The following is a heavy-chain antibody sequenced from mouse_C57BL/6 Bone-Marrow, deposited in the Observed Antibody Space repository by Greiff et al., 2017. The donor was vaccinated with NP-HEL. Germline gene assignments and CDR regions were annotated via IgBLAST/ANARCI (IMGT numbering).Heavy chain of an antibody. J-gene: IGHJ4*01. CDR3: ASFSYYYAMDY. V-gene: IGHV1-50*01. Sequence: QVQLQQPGAELVKPGASVKLSCKASGYTFTSYWMQWVKQRPGQGLEWIGEIDPSDSYTNYNQKFKGKATLTVDTSSSTAYMQLSSLTSEDSAVYYCASFSYYYAMDYWGQGTSVTVSS. CDR1: GYTFTSYW. CDR2: IDPSDSYT.